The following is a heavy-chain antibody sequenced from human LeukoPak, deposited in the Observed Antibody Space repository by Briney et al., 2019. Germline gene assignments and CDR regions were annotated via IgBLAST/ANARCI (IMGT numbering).Heavy chain of an antibody. Sequence: PSETLSLTCAVYGGSFSGYYWSWLRQPPGKGLEWLGEINHSGSTNYNPSLKSRVTISVDTSKNQFSLKLSSVTAADTAVYYCARSGTRRSYGSGSPPSYWGQGTLVTVSS. D-gene: IGHD3-10*01. CDR3: ARSGTRRSYGSGSPPSY. V-gene: IGHV4-34*01. CDR1: GGSFSGYY. J-gene: IGHJ4*02. CDR2: INHSGST.